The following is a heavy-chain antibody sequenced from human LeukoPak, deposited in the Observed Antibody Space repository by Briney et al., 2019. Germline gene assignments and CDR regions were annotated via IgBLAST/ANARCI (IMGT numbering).Heavy chain of an antibody. J-gene: IGHJ4*02. CDR2: IIPILATE. CDR3: GRDRRAAGGFFSPEY. CDR1: GGTFSSYA. Sequence: SVKVSCKASGGTFSSYAFSWVRQAPGQGLEWMGRIIPILATEFYAQKVQDRLTITADPSMSTAYMELSSLRSDDTAVYYCGRDRRAAGGFFSPEYWGQGTQVTVSS. V-gene: IGHV1-69*11. D-gene: IGHD6-13*01.